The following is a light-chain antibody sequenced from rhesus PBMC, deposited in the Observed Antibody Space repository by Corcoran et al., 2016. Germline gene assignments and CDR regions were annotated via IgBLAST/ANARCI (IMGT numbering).Light chain of an antibody. CDR2: SAY. V-gene: IGKV3-40*02. Sequence: EIVMTQSPATLSLSPGEPATLSCRASESVGSYLAWYQQKPGQVPKLLVHSAYFRATGIPDRFSGSGSRTEFTLTISSLEPEDVGVYHCQQYNDLLPSFGQGTKVEIK. J-gene: IGKJ2*01. CDR3: QQYNDLLPS. CDR1: ESVGSY.